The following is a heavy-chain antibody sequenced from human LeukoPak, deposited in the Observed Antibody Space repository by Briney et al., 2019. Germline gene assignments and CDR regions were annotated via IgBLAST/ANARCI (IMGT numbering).Heavy chain of an antibody. J-gene: IGHJ5*02. CDR2: ISSSSSTI. V-gene: IGHV3-48*01. Sequence: GGSLRLSCAASGFTFSSYSMNWVRQAPGKGLEWVSYISSSSSTIYHADSVKGRFTISRDNAKNSLYLQMNSLRAEDTAVYYCARALRYFDWLSTSPEYNWFDPWGQGTLVTVSS. CDR1: GFTFSSYS. CDR3: ARALRYFDWLSTSPEYNWFDP. D-gene: IGHD3-9*01.